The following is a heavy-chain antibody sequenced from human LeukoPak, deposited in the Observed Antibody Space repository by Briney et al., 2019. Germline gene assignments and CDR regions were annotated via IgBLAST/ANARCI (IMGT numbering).Heavy chain of an antibody. J-gene: IGHJ4*02. CDR2: INPNSGGT. D-gene: IGHD3-3*01. CDR1: GYTFTGYY. V-gene: IGHV1-2*02. Sequence: ASVKVSCKASGYTFTGYYMHWVRQAPGQGLEWMGWINPNSGGTNYAQKFQGRVTMTRDTSISSAYMELSRLRSDDTAVYYCASRIWVLGFLEWFWGQGTLVTVSS. CDR3: ASRIWVLGFLEWF.